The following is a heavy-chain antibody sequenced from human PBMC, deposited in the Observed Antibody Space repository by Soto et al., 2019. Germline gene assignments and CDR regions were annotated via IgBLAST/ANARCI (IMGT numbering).Heavy chain of an antibody. Sequence: SETLSLTCAVSGYSISSGYYWGWIRQPPGKGLEWIGSIYHSGSTYYNPSLKSRVTISVDTSKNQFSLKLSSVTAADTAVYYCARDSYYDILTGYYEINWFDPWRQGTLVTVSS. V-gene: IGHV4-38-2*02. CDR2: IYHSGST. J-gene: IGHJ5*02. D-gene: IGHD3-9*01. CDR1: GYSISSGYY. CDR3: ARDSYYDILTGYYEINWFDP.